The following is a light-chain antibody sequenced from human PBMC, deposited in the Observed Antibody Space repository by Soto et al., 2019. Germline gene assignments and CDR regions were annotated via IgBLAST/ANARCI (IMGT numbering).Light chain of an antibody. CDR3: SSYTTNITPVV. CDR1: SGDIGGYNY. J-gene: IGLJ2*01. CDR2: EVT. Sequence: QSALTQPASVSGSPGQSITISRTGTSGDIGGYNYVSWYQQHPGKAPKLLISEVTNRPSGVSNRFSGSKSGNTASLTISGLQAEDEADYYCSSYTTNITPVVFGGGTQLTVL. V-gene: IGLV2-14*01.